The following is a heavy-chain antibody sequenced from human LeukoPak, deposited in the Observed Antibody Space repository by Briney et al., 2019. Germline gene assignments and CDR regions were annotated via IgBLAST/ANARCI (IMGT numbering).Heavy chain of an antibody. V-gene: IGHV1-24*01. Sequence: ASVKVSCKVSGYTLTELSMHWVRQAPGKGLEWVGGFDPEDGETIYAQKFQGRVTMTEDTSTDTAYMELSSLRSEDTAVYYCATDLSPEMTTVTTSWFDPWGQGTLVTVSS. CDR2: FDPEDGET. D-gene: IGHD4-17*01. J-gene: IGHJ5*02. CDR3: ATDLSPEMTTVTTSWFDP. CDR1: GYTLTELS.